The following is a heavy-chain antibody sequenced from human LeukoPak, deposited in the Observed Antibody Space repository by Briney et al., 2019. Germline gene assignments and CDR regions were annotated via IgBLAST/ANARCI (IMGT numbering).Heavy chain of an antibody. Sequence: PGGSLRLSCSASGFTFSNYVMHWVRQAPGKGLEYVSVIWNDGGSYYADSVKGRFTISRDNSKNTLYLQMKSLRAEDTAVYYCARGDGYNFFDYWGQGTLVTVSS. CDR2: IWNDGGS. J-gene: IGHJ4*02. CDR1: GFTFSNYV. D-gene: IGHD5-24*01. V-gene: IGHV3-64*04. CDR3: ARGDGYNFFDY.